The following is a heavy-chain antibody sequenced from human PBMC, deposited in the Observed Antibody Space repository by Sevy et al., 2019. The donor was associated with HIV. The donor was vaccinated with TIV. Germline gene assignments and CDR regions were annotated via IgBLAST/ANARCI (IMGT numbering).Heavy chain of an antibody. V-gene: IGHV3-23*01. CDR3: AKCKGGHRGYFDY. J-gene: IGHJ4*02. CDR2: ISGSGGST. CDR1: GFTFSSYV. D-gene: IGHD6-25*01. Sequence: GGSLRLSCTASGFTFSSYVMSWVRQAPGKGLEWVSAISGSGGSTYYADPVKGRFTISRDNSKNTLYLQMNSLRAEDTAVYYCAKCKGGHRGYFDYWGQGTLVTVSS.